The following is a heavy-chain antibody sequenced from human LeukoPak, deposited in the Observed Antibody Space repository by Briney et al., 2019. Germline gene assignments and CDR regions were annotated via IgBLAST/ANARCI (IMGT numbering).Heavy chain of an antibody. CDR2: ISTYDGHA. V-gene: IGHV1-18*01. J-gene: IGHJ6*02. CDR1: GYSFTSYG. CDR3: ARDGFGEFSGYYYYGMDV. Sequence: ASVKVSCKASGYSFTSYGITWVRQAPGQGLEWMGWISTYDGHANYAQKLQGRVTLTTDTSTVTAYMELRSLRSDDTAVYYCARDGFGEFSGYYYYGMDVWGQGTTVTVSS. D-gene: IGHD3-10*01.